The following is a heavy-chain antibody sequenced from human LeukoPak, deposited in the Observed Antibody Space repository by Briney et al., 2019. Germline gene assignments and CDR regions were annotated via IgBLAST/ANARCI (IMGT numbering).Heavy chain of an antibody. CDR3: ARDTGTVVDY. CDR1: GDSISSYY. Sequence: SETLSLTCSVSGDSISSYYWSWIRQPPGKGLEWIGYIHYSGTTSYNPSLKSRVTISVDTSKNQFSLKLSSVTAADTAVYYCARDTGTVVDYWGQGTLVTVSS. V-gene: IGHV4-59*01. J-gene: IGHJ4*02. CDR2: IHYSGTT. D-gene: IGHD4-23*01.